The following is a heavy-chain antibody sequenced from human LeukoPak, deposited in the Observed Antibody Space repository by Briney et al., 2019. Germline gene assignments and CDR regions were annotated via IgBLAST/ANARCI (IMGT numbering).Heavy chain of an antibody. J-gene: IGHJ5*02. V-gene: IGHV3-66*02. CDR2: IYSGGST. CDR3: ARVADTAGRPYYDFWSGYYTSWFDP. Sequence: PGGSLRRSCAASGFTVSSNYMSWVRQAPGKGLEWVSVIYSGGSTYHADSVKGRFTISRDNSKNTLNLQMNSLRAEDTAVYYCARVADTAGRPYYDFWSGYYTSWFDPWGQGTLVTVSS. CDR1: GFTVSSNY. D-gene: IGHD3-3*01.